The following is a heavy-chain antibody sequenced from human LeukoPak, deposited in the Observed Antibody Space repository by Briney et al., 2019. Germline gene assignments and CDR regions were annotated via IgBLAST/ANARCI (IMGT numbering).Heavy chain of an antibody. J-gene: IGHJ4*02. CDR2: IYGGVNT. V-gene: IGHV3-66*01. Sequence: PGGSLRLSCAASGFSVSSNYMNWVRQAPGKGLEWVSVIYGGVNTVYADSVKGRFTISRDDSKNTLYLQMNSLRAEDTAVYYCTKSPKTGFLFDYWGQGTLVTVSS. CDR1: GFSVSSNY. CDR3: TKSPKTGFLFDY. D-gene: IGHD1-1*01.